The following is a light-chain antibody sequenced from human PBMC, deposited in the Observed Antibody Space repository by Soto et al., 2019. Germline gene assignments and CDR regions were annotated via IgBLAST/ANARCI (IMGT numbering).Light chain of an antibody. CDR3: RQSYSAPLT. CDR1: QSITNS. CDR2: AAS. J-gene: IGKJ4*01. Sequence: DIRMTQSPSSLSASVGDRVTITCRANQSITNSLNWYQHKPGRAPKLLIYAASTLQSGGPSIFSGSGSGTDFTLSIGGLQPEDFATYYCRQSYSAPLTFGGGTKVEIK. V-gene: IGKV1-39*01.